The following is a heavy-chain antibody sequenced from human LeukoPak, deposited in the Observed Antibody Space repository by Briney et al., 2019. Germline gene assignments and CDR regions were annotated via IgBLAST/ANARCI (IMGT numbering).Heavy chain of an antibody. V-gene: IGHV4-34*01. CDR2: IKHSGSS. Sequence: SETLSLTCAVYGGSFSGYYWSWIRQPPGKGLEWIGQIKHSGSSDYNPSLKGRVTISVDTSKNQFSLRLTSVTAADTAVYYCASDTSDWSPTGYWGQGTLVTVSS. J-gene: IGHJ4*02. CDR3: ASDTSDWSPTGY. CDR1: GGSFSGYY. D-gene: IGHD2-2*01.